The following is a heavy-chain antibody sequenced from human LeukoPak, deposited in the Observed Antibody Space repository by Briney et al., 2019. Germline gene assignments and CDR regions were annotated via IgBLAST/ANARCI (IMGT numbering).Heavy chain of an antibody. CDR1: GGTFISYA. CDR3: ARERTHDYGDVLDAFDI. Sequence: SVKVSCKGSGGTFISYAISWVGQAPGQGREGMGRIIPIFGTANYAQKFQGRVTITTEKSTRTAYMEMRILRYEDTAVYYCARERTHDYGDVLDAFDIWGQGTMVTVSS. V-gene: IGHV1-69*05. D-gene: IGHD4-17*01. J-gene: IGHJ3*02. CDR2: IIPIFGTA.